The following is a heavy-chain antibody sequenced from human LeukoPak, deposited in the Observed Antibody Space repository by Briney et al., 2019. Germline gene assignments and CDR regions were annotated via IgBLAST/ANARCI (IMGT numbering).Heavy chain of an antibody. D-gene: IGHD3-9*01. Sequence: PGGSLRLSCAASGFTVSSNYMSWVRQAPGKGLEWVSVIYSGGSTYYADFVKGRFTISRDNSKNTLYLQMNSLRAEDTAVYYCARGVLRYFDWLSTPSWFDPWGQGTLVTVSS. J-gene: IGHJ5*02. V-gene: IGHV3-53*01. CDR3: ARGVLRYFDWLSTPSWFDP. CDR1: GFTVSSNY. CDR2: IYSGGST.